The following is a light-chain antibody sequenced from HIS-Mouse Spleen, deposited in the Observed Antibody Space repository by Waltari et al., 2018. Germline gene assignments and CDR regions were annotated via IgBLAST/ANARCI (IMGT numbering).Light chain of an antibody. Sequence: EIVMTQSPATLSVSPGERATLSCRASQSVSSNLAWYQPKPGQAPRLLIYGASTRATGIPASFSGSGSGTEFTLTISSLQSEDFAVYYCQQYNNWPTWTFGQGTKVEIK. CDR2: GAS. V-gene: IGKV3-15*01. J-gene: IGKJ1*01. CDR1: QSVSSN. CDR3: QQYNNWPTWT.